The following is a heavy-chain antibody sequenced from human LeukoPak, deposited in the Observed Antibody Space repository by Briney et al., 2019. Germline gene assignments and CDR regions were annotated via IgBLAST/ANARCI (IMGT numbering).Heavy chain of an antibody. D-gene: IGHD2-2*01. CDR3: ARFHYCSSTNCYPRHFDY. CDR2: IKQDATEQ. CDR1: GFTFSSYW. Sequence: GGSLRLSCAASGFTFSSYWMSWVRRAPGKGLEWVANIKQDATEQYYVESAKGRFTISRDNTKNSLYLQVNSLRAEDTAVYYCARFHYCSSTNCYPRHFDYWGQGTLVTVSS. V-gene: IGHV3-7*01. J-gene: IGHJ4*02.